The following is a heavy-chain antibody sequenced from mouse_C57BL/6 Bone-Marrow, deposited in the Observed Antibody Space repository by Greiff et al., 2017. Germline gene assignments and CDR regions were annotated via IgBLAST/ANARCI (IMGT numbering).Heavy chain of an antibody. V-gene: IGHV1-7*01. CDR2: IYPRSGYT. CDR3: ARRCGIDY. CDR1: GYTFTSSW. J-gene: IGHJ2*02. Sequence: QVQLQQSGPELAKPGASVKMSCKASGYTFTSSWMHWVKQRPGKGLEWIGYIYPRSGYTKYNQKFKDKATLTADKTSSTAYMQLSSLTYEDSAVCDCARRCGIDYWGQGTSLTVSS.